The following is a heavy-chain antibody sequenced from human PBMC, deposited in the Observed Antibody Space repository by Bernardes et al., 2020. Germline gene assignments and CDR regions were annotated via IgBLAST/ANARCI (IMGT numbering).Heavy chain of an antibody. V-gene: IGHV1-2*06. D-gene: IGHD4-17*01. Sequence: ASVKVSCKASGYTFTGYYMHWVRQAPGQGLEWMGRINPNSGGTNYAQKFQGRVTMTRDTSISTAYMELSRLRSDDTAVYYCARGYGDYVTDQSPFDYWGQGTLVTVSS. CDR3: ARGYGDYVTDQSPFDY. J-gene: IGHJ4*02. CDR2: INPNSGGT. CDR1: GYTFTGYY.